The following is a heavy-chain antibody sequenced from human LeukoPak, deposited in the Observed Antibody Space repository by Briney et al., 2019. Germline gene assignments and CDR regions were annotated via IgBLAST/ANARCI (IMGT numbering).Heavy chain of an antibody. V-gene: IGHV7-4-1*02. Sequence: ASVKVSCKASGYTFTGYYMHWVRQAPGQGLEWMGWINTNTGNPTYAQGFTGRFVFSLDTSVSTAYLQISSLKAEDTAVYYCARDYGDYRLLYAFDIWGQGTMVTVSS. CDR1: GYTFTGYY. D-gene: IGHD4-17*01. CDR2: INTNTGNP. J-gene: IGHJ3*02. CDR3: ARDYGDYRLLYAFDI.